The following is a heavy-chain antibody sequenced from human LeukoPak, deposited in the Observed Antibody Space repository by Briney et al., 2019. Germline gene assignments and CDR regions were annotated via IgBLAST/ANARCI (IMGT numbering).Heavy chain of an antibody. D-gene: IGHD5-18*01. J-gene: IGHJ4*02. CDR3: AKEASRIQLWLGYFDY. V-gene: IGHV3-74*01. Sequence: GGSLRLSCVASGFTFSGYWMHWVRQVPGKGLVWVSRISSDGSSTSYADSVKGRFTISRDNSKNTLYLQMNSLRAEDTAVYYCAKEASRIQLWLGYFDYWGQGTLVTVSS. CDR1: GFTFSGYW. CDR2: ISSDGSST.